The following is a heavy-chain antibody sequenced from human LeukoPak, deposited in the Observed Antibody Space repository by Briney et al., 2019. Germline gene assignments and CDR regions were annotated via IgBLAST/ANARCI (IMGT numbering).Heavy chain of an antibody. CDR3: ARVLPDSSGWNFDY. D-gene: IGHD6-19*01. Sequence: GGSLRLSCAASGFTFSSYGMHWVRQAPGKGLEWVSSISSSSSYIYYADSVKGRFTISRDNAKNSLYLQMNSLRAEDTAVYYCARVLPDSSGWNFDYWGQGTLVTVSS. CDR1: GFTFSSYG. V-gene: IGHV3-21*01. J-gene: IGHJ4*02. CDR2: ISSSSSYI.